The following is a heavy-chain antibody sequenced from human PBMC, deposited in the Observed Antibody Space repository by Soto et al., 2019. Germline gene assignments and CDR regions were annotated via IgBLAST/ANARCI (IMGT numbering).Heavy chain of an antibody. CDR2: GLRHEYV. J-gene: IGHJ4*01. CDR1: GGSISDNY. CDR3: VAGPDRAKSAY. V-gene: IGHV4-59*01. Sequence: SETLSLTCTVSGGSISDNYLSWTRQPPGKGLEWIGYGLRHEYVGTNPSLTSRVTISVDTSKSQFSLKLNSVTAADTAVYYCVAGPDRAKSAYWGQGTLVTVSS.